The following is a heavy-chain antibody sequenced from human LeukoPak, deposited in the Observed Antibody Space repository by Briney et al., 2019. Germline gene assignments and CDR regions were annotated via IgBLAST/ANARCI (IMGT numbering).Heavy chain of an antibody. CDR2: ISYDGSNK. D-gene: IGHD3-10*01. CDR1: GFTFSSYG. J-gene: IGHJ3*02. V-gene: IGHV3-30*03. Sequence: GGSLRLSCAASGFTFSSYGMHWVRQAPGKGLEWVAVISYDGSNKYYADSVKGRFTISRDNSKNTLYLQMNSLRAEDTAVYYCATKRIKDIWGQGTMVTVSS. CDR3: ATKRIKDI.